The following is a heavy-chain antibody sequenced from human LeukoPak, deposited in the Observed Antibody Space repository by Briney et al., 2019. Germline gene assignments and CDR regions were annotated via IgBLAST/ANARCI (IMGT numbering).Heavy chain of an antibody. J-gene: IGHJ4*02. CDR1: GGSFSGYY. CDR3: ARGREVYYHYDSSGQRGRLPDY. D-gene: IGHD3-22*01. CDR2: INHSGST. Sequence: PSETLSLTCAVYGGSFSGYYWSWIRQPPGKGLEWIGEINHSGSTNYSPSLKSRVTISVDTSKNQFTRKLSSVSAADTAVYYCARGREVYYHYDSSGQRGRLPDYWGQGTLVTVSS. V-gene: IGHV4-34*01.